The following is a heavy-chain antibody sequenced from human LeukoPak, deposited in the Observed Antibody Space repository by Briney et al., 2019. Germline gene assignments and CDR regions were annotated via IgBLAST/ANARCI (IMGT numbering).Heavy chain of an antibody. CDR1: GGSISSSSYY. CDR2: IYYSGRT. CDR3: ARQGVVVVPAAVVPGNGFDP. Sequence: SETLSLTCTVSGGSISSSSYYWGWLRQPPGKGLEWIGSIYYSGRTYSNPSLKSRVTISVDTSKNQFSLKLSSVTAADTAVYYCARQGVVVVPAAVVPGNGFDPWGQGTLVTVSS. V-gene: IGHV4-39*01. J-gene: IGHJ5*02. D-gene: IGHD2-2*01.